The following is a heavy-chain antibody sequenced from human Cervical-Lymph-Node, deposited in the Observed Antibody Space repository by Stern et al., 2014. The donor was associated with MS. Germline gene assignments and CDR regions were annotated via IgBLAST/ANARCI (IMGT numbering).Heavy chain of an antibody. CDR3: ARDQRGITIFGVVTDYYYLGMDV. V-gene: IGHV1-2*02. CDR2: INTNTGGT. J-gene: IGHJ6*02. D-gene: IGHD3-3*01. CDR1: GYIFTGYY. Sequence: VQLVQSGAEVKKPGASVKVSCKTSGYIFTGYYIHWVRQAPGQGLEWMAWINTNTGGTTYAQKFQGRVNMSRDTSISTAYVELSSLTSDDTAVYYCARDQRGITIFGVVTDYYYLGMDVWGQGTTVTVSS.